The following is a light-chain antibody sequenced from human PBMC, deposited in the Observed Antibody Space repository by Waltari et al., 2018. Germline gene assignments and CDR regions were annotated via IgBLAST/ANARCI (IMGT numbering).Light chain of an antibody. Sequence: EIVLTQSPATLSLAPGERATLSCRASQSVSTVLAWYQQKPGQAPRLLIYHASTRATGVPARFSGSGSGTDFTLTISSLEPEDFAVYYCQQRANWPPLTFGGGTKVEI. V-gene: IGKV3-11*01. J-gene: IGKJ4*01. CDR1: QSVSTV. CDR2: HAS. CDR3: QQRANWPPLT.